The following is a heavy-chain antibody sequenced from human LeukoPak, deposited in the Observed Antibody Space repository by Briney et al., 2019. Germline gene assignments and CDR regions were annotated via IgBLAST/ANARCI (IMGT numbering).Heavy chain of an antibody. J-gene: IGHJ6*02. CDR1: GFTFNYYG. D-gene: IGHD6-19*01. CDR3: AKDMKKGSSGWSYYYGMDV. CDR2: FGHNGGIT. V-gene: IGHV3-20*04. Sequence: RPGGSLRLSCAASGFTFNYYGLSWVRQAPGKGLEWVSGFGHNGGITYSDSVKGRFTISRDNAKNSLYLQMNSLRAEDTALYYCAKDMKKGSSGWSYYYGMDVWGQGTTVTVSS.